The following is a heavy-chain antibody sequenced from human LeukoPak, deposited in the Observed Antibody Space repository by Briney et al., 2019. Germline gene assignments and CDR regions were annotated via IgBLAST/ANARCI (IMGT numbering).Heavy chain of an antibody. D-gene: IGHD3-3*01. Sequence: GGSLRLSCAVSGFTFSNYEMNWVRQAPGEGLEWVSYISSAAPTIYYPDSVKGRFTISRDNAKNSLYLQMHSLTAEDTAVYFCARGTYDFWTGYYVDYWGQGTLVTVSS. J-gene: IGHJ4*02. CDR2: ISSAAPTI. V-gene: IGHV3-48*03. CDR3: ARGTYDFWTGYYVDY. CDR1: GFTFSNYE.